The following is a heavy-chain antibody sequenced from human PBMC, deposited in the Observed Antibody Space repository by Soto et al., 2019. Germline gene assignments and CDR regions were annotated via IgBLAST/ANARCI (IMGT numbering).Heavy chain of an antibody. CDR2: IWYDGSKK. CDR1: GFTFSSHG. D-gene: IGHD3-10*01. V-gene: IGHV3-33*01. Sequence: QVQLVESGGGVVQTGRSLRLSCEASGFTFSSHGMHWVRQAPGKGLEWVAVIWYDGSKKYYADSVKGRFTISRDNSQNTLYLQMNSLRAEDTAVYYCARWVGNNVHDYWGQVTLVTVSS. J-gene: IGHJ4*02. CDR3: ARWVGNNVHDY.